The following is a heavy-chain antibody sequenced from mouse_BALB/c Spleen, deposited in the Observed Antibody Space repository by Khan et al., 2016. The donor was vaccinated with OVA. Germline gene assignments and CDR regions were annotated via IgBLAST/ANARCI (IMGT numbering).Heavy chain of an antibody. Sequence: EVQLQESGPSLVKPSQTLSLTCSVTGDSITTGYWNWIRKFPGSKLEYMGYIIYTGYTYYNPSLKSRISITRHTSNNQYYLQLNSVTDEDTATYXCSRSTYRYAFVYWGQGTLVTVSA. D-gene: IGHD2-14*01. CDR3: SRSTYRYAFVY. J-gene: IGHJ3*01. CDR2: IIYTGYT. V-gene: IGHV3-8*02. CDR1: GDSITTGY.